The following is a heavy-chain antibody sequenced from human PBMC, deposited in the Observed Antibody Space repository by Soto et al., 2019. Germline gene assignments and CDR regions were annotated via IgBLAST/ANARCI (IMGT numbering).Heavy chain of an antibody. D-gene: IGHD4-17*01. J-gene: IGHJ6*02. CDR1: GGAISSGGYY. Sequence: PSETLSLTCTVSGGAISSGGYYLSWIRQHPGKGLEWIGYSYYSGSTYYNPSLKSRVTISVDTSKNQFSLKLSSVTAADAAVYYCARTTVTNYYYFYYGMDVWGQGTTFTVSS. CDR3: ARTTVTNYYYFYYGMDV. V-gene: IGHV4-31*03. CDR2: SYYSGST.